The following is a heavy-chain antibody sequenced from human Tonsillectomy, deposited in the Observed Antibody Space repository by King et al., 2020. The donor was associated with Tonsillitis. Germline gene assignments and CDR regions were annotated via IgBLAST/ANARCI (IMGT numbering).Heavy chain of an antibody. CDR3: ATACDGGDCFSNY. J-gene: IGHJ4*02. CDR1: GFTFSMSG. Sequence: VQLVESGGGVVQPGRSLRLSCSASGFTFSMSGMHWVRQAPGKGLEWVAFISYEGSQKQYADSVKGRFSVSSDNSKKTVSLQMNSLRPEDTAVYYCATACDGGDCFSNYWGQGTLVTVSS. CDR2: ISYEGSQK. D-gene: IGHD2-21*02. V-gene: IGHV3-30*03.